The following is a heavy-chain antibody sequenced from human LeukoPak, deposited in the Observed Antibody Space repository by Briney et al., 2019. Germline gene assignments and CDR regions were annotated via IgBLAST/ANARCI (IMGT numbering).Heavy chain of an antibody. CDR1: GFTFSHYY. D-gene: IGHD6-13*01. Sequence: AGGSLRLSCVTSGFTFSHYYMTWVRQAPGKGLEWVSAISGSGGSTYYADSVKGRFTISRDNSKNTLYLQMNSLRAEDTAVYYCAKDKAAAGTRADFYYYGMDVWGQGTTVTVSS. CDR3: AKDKAAAGTRADFYYYGMDV. V-gene: IGHV3-23*01. CDR2: ISGSGGST. J-gene: IGHJ6*02.